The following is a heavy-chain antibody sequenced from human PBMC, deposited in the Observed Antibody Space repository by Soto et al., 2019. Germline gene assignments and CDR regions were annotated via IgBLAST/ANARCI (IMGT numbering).Heavy chain of an antibody. CDR1: GFTFSSYS. D-gene: IGHD1-1*01. CDR2: ISSSSSYI. J-gene: IGHJ4*02. Sequence: GGSLRLSCAASGFTFSSYSMNWVRQAPGKGLEWVSSISSSSSYIYYADSVKGRFTISRDNAKNSLYLQMNSLRAEDTAVYYCARDPHLLQLERPTQGIDYWGQGTLVTVSS. V-gene: IGHV3-21*01. CDR3: ARDPHLLQLERPTQGIDY.